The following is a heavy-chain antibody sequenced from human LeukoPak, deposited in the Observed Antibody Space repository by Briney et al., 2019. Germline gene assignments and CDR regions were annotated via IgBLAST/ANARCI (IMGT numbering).Heavy chain of an antibody. Sequence: SETLSLTCAVYGGSFSGYYWSWIRQPPGKGLEWIGEINHSGSTNYNPSLKSRVTISVDTSRNQFSLKLSSVTAADTAVYYCARLRDYYDSSGYDYWGQGTLVTVSS. CDR2: INHSGST. J-gene: IGHJ4*02. CDR1: GGSFSGYY. CDR3: ARLRDYYDSSGYDY. V-gene: IGHV4-34*01. D-gene: IGHD3-22*01.